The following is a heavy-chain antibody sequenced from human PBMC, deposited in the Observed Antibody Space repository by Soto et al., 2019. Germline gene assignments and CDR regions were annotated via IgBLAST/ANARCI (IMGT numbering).Heavy chain of an antibody. V-gene: IGHV1-3*01. J-gene: IGHJ4*02. D-gene: IGHD3-3*01. CDR2: INAGNGNT. CDR1: GYTFTSYA. Sequence: QVQLVQSGAEVKKPGASVKVSCKASGYTFTSYAMHWVRQAPGQRLEWMGWINAGNGNTKYSQKFQGRVTITRDTSASTAYMELSSLRSEDTAVYYCAREEGFGVAAHFDYWGQGTLVTVSS. CDR3: AREEGFGVAAHFDY.